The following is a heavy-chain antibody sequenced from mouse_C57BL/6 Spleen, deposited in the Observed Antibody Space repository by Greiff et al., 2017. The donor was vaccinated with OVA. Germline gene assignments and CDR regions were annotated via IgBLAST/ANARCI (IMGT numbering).Heavy chain of an antibody. CDR1: GYTFTSYW. V-gene: IGHV1-55*01. CDR2: IYPGSGST. Sequence: QVHVKQPGAELVKPGASVKMSCKASGYTFTSYWITWVKLRPGQGLEWIGDIYPGSGSTNYNEKFKSKATLTVDTSSSTAYMQLSSLTSEDSAVYYCARDTTADYWGQGTTLTVSS. D-gene: IGHD1-2*01. CDR3: ARDTTADY. J-gene: IGHJ2*01.